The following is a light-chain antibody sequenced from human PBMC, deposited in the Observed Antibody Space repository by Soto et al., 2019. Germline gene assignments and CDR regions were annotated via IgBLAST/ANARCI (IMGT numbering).Light chain of an antibody. Sequence: EVVLTQSPVTLSLSPGERAPLSCSASQSFRGLLAWYQQKPGQAPRLLIYDAYNRATGIPPRFSGSGSGTDFTLAIRRLEPEDFAVYYCHQFGYSPRTFGQGTKVDIK. CDR1: QSFRGL. CDR2: DAY. J-gene: IGKJ1*01. V-gene: IGKV3-11*01. CDR3: HQFGYSPRT.